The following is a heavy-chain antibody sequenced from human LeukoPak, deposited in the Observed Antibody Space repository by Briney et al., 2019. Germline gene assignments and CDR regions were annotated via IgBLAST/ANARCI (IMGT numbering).Heavy chain of an antibody. D-gene: IGHD2-2*01. J-gene: IGHJ6*02. CDR2: IIPIFGTA. Sequence: VASVKVSCKASGGTFSSYAISWVRQAPGQGLEWMGGIIPIFGTANYAQKFQGRVTITADESTSTAYMELSSLRSEDTAVYYCARVRELGYCSSTSCFRDYYYYGMDVWGQGTTVTVSS. CDR1: GGTFSSYA. V-gene: IGHV1-69*13. CDR3: ARVRELGYCSSTSCFRDYYYYGMDV.